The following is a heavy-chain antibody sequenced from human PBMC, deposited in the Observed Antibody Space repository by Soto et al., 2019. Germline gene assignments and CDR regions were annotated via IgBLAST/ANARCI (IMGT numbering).Heavy chain of an antibody. CDR1: GVTFRTYG. Sequence: PGGSLRLCCAASGVTFRTYGMHWVRQAPGKGLEWVAVISDDGSNKYNIAPMEGRFTISRDNSENTLYLQMNSLRPEDTAVYYCAKGTGYTSGTNDAFDIWGQGTMVTVSS. CDR3: AKGTGYTSGTNDAFDI. V-gene: IGHV3-30*18. J-gene: IGHJ3*02. D-gene: IGHD5-18*01. CDR2: ISDDGSNK.